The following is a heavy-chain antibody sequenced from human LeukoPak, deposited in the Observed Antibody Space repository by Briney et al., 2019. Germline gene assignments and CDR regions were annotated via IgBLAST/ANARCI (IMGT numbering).Heavy chain of an antibody. D-gene: IGHD4-23*01. CDR2: IIPILGIA. V-gene: IGHV1-69*04. CDR1: GGTFSSYA. Sequence: SVKVSCKASGGTFSSYAISWVRQAPGQGLEWMGRIIPILGIANYAQKLQGRVTMTTDTSTSTAYMELRSLRSDDTAVYYCARDPRSIDPPPYTVVPYYFDYWGQGTLVTVSP. J-gene: IGHJ4*02. CDR3: ARDPRSIDPPPYTVVPYYFDY.